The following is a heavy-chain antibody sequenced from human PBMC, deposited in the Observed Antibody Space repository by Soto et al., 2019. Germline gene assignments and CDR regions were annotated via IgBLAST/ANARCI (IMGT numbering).Heavy chain of an antibody. V-gene: IGHV3-43*01. Sequence: PGGSLRLSCAASGFTFDDDTMHWVRQAPGKGLEWVSLISWDGGSTYYADSVKGRFTISRDNSKNSLYLQMNSLRTEDTALYYCARGSYSSYYGMDVWGQGTTVTVSS. CDR1: GFTFDDDT. D-gene: IGHD1-26*01. CDR3: ARGSYSSYYGMDV. J-gene: IGHJ6*02. CDR2: ISWDGGST.